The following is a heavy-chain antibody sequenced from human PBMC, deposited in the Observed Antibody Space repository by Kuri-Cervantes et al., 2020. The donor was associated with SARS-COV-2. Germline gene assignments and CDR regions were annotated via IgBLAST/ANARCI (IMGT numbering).Heavy chain of an antibody. J-gene: IGHJ5*02. V-gene: IGHV4-59*02. CDR2: VSNTGSA. Sequence: SETLSLTCTVSGDSVNIYYWTWIRQPPGKGLEWIAYVSNTGSATYNPSPKGRVTMSLDTSKNQFSLKLRSVTAADTAVYYCARVINWFGPWGQGRQVTVSS. CDR3: ARVINWFGP. CDR1: GDSVNIYY.